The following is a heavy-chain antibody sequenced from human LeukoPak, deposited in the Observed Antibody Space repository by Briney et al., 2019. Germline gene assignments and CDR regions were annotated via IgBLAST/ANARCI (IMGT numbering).Heavy chain of an antibody. Sequence: GASVKVSCKSSGYTFTDYFLHWVRQAPGQGLEWMGCINLHTGGAHYAQKFQDWVSLTRDTSIDTAFMELSSLRSDATAIYYCARERWEERDYYYMDVWGKGTTVTVSS. CDR1: GYTFTDYF. V-gene: IGHV1-2*04. D-gene: IGHD1-26*01. CDR3: ARERWEERDYYYMDV. J-gene: IGHJ6*03. CDR2: INLHTGGA.